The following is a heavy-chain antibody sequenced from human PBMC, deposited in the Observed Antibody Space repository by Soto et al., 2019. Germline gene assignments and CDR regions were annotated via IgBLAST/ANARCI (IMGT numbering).Heavy chain of an antibody. CDR3: ARTMGTSHDYFDY. J-gene: IGHJ4*02. V-gene: IGHV3-21*04. Sequence: GGSLRLSCAASGFTFSNYNMNWVRQAPGKGLEWVSFISSSTSDKYYSDLVKGRFTISRDNSRKALYLQMNSLRAEDTAVYFCARTMGTSHDYFDYWGQGTLVTVSS. CDR1: GFTFSNYN. D-gene: IGHD3-10*01. CDR2: ISSSTSDK.